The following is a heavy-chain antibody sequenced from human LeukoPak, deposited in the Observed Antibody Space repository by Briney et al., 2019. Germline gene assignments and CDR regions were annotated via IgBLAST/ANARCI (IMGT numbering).Heavy chain of an antibody. CDR3: ARDGYSPIDY. D-gene: IGHD5-24*01. CDR2: IYYSGST. J-gene: IGHJ4*02. V-gene: IGHV4-39*07. Sequence: SETLSLTCTVSGGSISSSSYYWGWIRQPPGKGLEWIGSIYYSGSTYYNQSLKSRVTISVDTSKNQISLKLSSVTAADTAVYYCARDGYSPIDYWGQGTLVTVSS. CDR1: GGSISSSSYY.